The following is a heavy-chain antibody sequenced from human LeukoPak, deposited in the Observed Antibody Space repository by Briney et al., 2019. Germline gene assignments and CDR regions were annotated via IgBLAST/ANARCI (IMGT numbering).Heavy chain of an antibody. CDR2: IYTGGST. J-gene: IGHJ6*03. Sequence: SETLSLTCTVSGGSISSGSYYWSWIRQPAGKGLEWIGRIYTGGSTNYNPSLKSRVTISVDTSKNQFSLKLSSVTAAGTAVYYCARDDYYYNYMDVWGKGTTVTISS. D-gene: IGHD5-12*01. CDR3: ARDDYYYNYMDV. CDR1: GGSISSGSYY. V-gene: IGHV4-61*02.